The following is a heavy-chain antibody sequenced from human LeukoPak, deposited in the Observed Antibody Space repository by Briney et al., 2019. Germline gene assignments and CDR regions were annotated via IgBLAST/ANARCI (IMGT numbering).Heavy chain of an antibody. J-gene: IGHJ2*01. V-gene: IGHV4-59*08. CDR3: ARMLPDYYDSNYNYFVQWFFDL. D-gene: IGHD3-22*01. CDR1: GGSINSCY. Sequence: SETLSLTCRVSGGSINSCYWNWIRQPPGKGLEWMGFISYSASTNYNPSLEKRVTISVDTSKNQSSLKLSSVTAADTAVYYCARMLPDYYDSNYNYFVQWFFDLWGRGTLVTVSS. CDR2: ISYSAST.